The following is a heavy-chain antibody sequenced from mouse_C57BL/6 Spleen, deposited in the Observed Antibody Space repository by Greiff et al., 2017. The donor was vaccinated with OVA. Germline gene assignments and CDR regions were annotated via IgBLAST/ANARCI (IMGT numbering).Heavy chain of an antibody. CDR1: GYSIPRGYY. CDR3: ARFLFITTAAMDY. V-gene: IGHV3-6*01. CDR2: ISYDGSN. J-gene: IGHJ4*01. Sequence: EVQLVESGPGLVKPSQSLSLTCSVPGYSIPRGYYWNWIRQFPGNQLEWMGYISYDGSNNYNPSLKNRISITRDTSKNQFFLKLNSVTTEDTATYYCARFLFITTAAMDYWGQGTSVTVSS. D-gene: IGHD1-1*01.